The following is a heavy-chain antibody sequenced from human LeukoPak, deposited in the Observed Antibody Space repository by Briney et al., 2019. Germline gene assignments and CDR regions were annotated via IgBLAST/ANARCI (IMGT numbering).Heavy chain of an antibody. V-gene: IGHV3-30*18. CDR3: ANPQSRGYDYLDY. D-gene: IGHD5-12*01. J-gene: IGHJ4*02. CDR1: GFTFSSYA. Sequence: QAGGSLRLSCAASGFTFSSYAMSWVRQAPGKGLEWVAVISIDGSEKYYADSVKGRFTISRDNSKNTLYLQMNSLRGDDTAVYYCANPQSRGYDYLDYWGQGTLVTVSS. CDR2: ISIDGSEK.